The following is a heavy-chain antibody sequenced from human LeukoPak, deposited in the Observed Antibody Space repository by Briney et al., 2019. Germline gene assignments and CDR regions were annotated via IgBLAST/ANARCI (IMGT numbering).Heavy chain of an antibody. CDR2: IYYSGST. J-gene: IGHJ4*02. CDR1: GGSISSSSYY. V-gene: IGHV4-39*01. Sequence: SETLSLTYTVSGGSISSSSYYWGWIRQPPGKGLEWIGSIYYSGSTYYNPSLKSRVTISVDTSKNQFSLKLSSVTAADTAVYYCASAPIAAAGTFDYWGQGTLVTVSS. CDR3: ASAPIAAAGTFDY. D-gene: IGHD6-13*01.